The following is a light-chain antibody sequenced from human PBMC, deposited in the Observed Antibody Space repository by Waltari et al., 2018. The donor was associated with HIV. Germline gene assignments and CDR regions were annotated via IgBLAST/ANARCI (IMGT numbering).Light chain of an antibody. Sequence: DIVMTQSPDSLAVSLGERATINCKSSQSVLYSSDNKNYLAWYQQKPGQPPKVLIYWASTRESGVPDRFSGSESGTDFALTISSLQAEDVAVYYWQQYYSTWTFGKGPRWKSN. J-gene: IGKJ1*01. CDR2: WAS. V-gene: IGKV4-1*01. CDR1: QSVLYSSDNKNY. CDR3: QQYYSTWT.